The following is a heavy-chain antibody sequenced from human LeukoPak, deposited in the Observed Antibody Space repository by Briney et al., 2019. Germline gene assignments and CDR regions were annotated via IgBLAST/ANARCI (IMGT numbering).Heavy chain of an antibody. D-gene: IGHD3-10*01. CDR2: ISSSSSTI. CDR3: ARSLYYGSENWFDP. V-gene: IGHV3-48*01. CDR1: GFTFSSHS. J-gene: IGHJ5*02. Sequence: GGSLRLSCAASGFTFSSHSMNWVRQAPGKGLEWVSYISSSSSTIYYADSVKGRFTISRDNAKNSLYLQMNSLRAEDTAVYYCARSLYYGSENWFDPWGQGTLVTVSS.